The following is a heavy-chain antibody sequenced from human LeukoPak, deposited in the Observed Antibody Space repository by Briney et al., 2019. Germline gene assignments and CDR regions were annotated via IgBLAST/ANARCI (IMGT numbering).Heavy chain of an antibody. CDR2: IRYDGSNK. V-gene: IGHV3-30*02. CDR3: ASWSRYSSSWYGDAFDI. D-gene: IGHD6-13*01. CDR1: GFTFSSYG. Sequence: GGSLRLSCAASGFTFSSYGMHWVRQAPGKGLEWVAFIRYDGSNKYYADSVKGRFTISRDNSKNTLYLQMNSLRAEDTAVYYCASWSRYSSSWYGDAFDIWGQGTMVTVSS. J-gene: IGHJ3*02.